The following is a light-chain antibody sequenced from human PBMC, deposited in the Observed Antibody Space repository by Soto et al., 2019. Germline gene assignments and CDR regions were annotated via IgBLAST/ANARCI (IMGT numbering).Light chain of an antibody. CDR2: AAS. CDR3: QQYASAPFS. Sequence: ELVLTQSPGTLSLSPGERATLSCRASQSVSSYYLAWYQQKPGQAPRLLIYAASTRATGIPDRFSGSASETDFTLTINRLEPEDSAVYYCQQYASAPFSLGPGTKVDI. V-gene: IGKV3-20*01. CDR1: QSVSSYY. J-gene: IGKJ3*01.